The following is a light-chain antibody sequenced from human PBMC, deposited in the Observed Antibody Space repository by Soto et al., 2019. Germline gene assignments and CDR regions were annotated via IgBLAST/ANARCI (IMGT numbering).Light chain of an antibody. Sequence: DIQMTQYTSTLSASVVDRFTITLRVSQSISSWLAWYQQKPGKAPKLLIYKASSLESGVPSRFSGSGSGTEFTLTISSLQPDDFATYYCQQYNSYPWTFGQGTKVDVK. CDR3: QQYNSYPWT. CDR1: QSISSW. J-gene: IGKJ1*01. CDR2: KAS. V-gene: IGKV1-5*03.